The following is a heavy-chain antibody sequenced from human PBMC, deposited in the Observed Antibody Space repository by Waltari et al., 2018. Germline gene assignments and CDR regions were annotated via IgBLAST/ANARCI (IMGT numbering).Heavy chain of an antibody. D-gene: IGHD6-6*01. CDR3: ARDRPVYSSSQATTFYGMDV. CDR1: GGTFSSYA. J-gene: IGHJ6*02. Sequence: QVQLVQSGAEVKKPGSSVKVSCKASGGTFSSYAISWVRQAPGQGLEGMGGIIPNFGTANYAPECQGRVTFTADESTSTAYMGLSSLGSEDTAVYYCARDRPVYSSSQATTFYGMDVWGQGTTVTVSS. V-gene: IGHV1-69*01. CDR2: IIPNFGTA.